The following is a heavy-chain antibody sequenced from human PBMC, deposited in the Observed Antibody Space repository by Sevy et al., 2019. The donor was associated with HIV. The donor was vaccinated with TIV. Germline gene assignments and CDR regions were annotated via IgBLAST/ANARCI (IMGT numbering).Heavy chain of an antibody. CDR3: ARGAIAVAVSFDH. CDR1: GFTFSRYP. D-gene: IGHD6-19*01. V-gene: IGHV3-30*02. Sequence: GGSLRLSCAASGFTFSRYPMHWVRQSPGKGLEWVAFIRFDTTNRYFADSVKGRFTISRDNSKNTLYLQMNSLRTEDTAVYYCARGAIAVAVSFDHWGQGTLVTVSS. CDR2: IRFDTTNR. J-gene: IGHJ4*02.